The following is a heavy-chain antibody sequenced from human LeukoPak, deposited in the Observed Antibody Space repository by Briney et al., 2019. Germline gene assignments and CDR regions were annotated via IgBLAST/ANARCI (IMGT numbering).Heavy chain of an antibody. CDR3: ANIAAAGLDY. D-gene: IGHD6-13*01. J-gene: IGHJ4*02. V-gene: IGHV3-23*01. CDR2: ISGSGGST. CDR1: GFTFSSFA. Sequence: GGSLRLSCAVYGFTFSSFAMGWDRQAPGRGLGWVSAISGSGGSTYYAGSVKGRFTISRDNSKNTLYLQMNSRRAEDTAVYYCANIAAAGLDYWGQGTLVTVSS.